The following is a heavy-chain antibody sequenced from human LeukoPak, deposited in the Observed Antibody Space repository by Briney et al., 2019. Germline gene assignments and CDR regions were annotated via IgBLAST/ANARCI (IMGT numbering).Heavy chain of an antibody. CDR1: DSSMSSGYY. J-gene: IGHJ4*02. Sequence: PSETLSLTCAVSDSSMSSGYYWGWIRQPPGKGLDWIGSVYHSGSTHYNPSLKSRVTISVVTSKNQFSLKLTSVTAADTAVYYCARHPITIFGVVLAYFDYWGQGTLVTVSS. V-gene: IGHV4-38-2*01. CDR3: ARHPITIFGVVLAYFDY. D-gene: IGHD3-3*01. CDR2: VYHSGST.